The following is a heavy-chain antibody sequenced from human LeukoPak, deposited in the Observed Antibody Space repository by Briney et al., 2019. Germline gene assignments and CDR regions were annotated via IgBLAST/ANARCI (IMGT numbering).Heavy chain of an antibody. J-gene: IGHJ4*02. Sequence: SGGSLRLSCAASGFTFSNAWMSWVRQAPGKGLEWVGRIKSKTDGGTTDYAAPVKGRFTISRDDSKNTLYLQMNSLKTEDTAVYYCTSTSRGYSSGWYPFDYWGQGTLVTVSS. CDR1: GFTFSNAW. CDR2: IKSKTDGGTT. D-gene: IGHD6-19*01. CDR3: TSTSRGYSSGWYPFDY. V-gene: IGHV3-15*01.